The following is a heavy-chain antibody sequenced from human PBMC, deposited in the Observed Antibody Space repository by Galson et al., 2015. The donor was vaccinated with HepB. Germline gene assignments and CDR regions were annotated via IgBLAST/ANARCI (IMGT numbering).Heavy chain of an antibody. J-gene: IGHJ3*02. V-gene: IGHV1-3*01. CDR3: ARYYGSGSYFLDGFNI. CDR1: GSTFSSHA. Sequence: SVKVSCKASGSTFSSHAMHWVRQAPGQRLEWMGWINPGNGDTKYSQKFQGRVTITRDTHASTASMELSSLRSGDTAVYYCARYYGSGSYFLDGFNIWGQGTVVTVSS. D-gene: IGHD3-10*01. CDR2: INPGNGDT.